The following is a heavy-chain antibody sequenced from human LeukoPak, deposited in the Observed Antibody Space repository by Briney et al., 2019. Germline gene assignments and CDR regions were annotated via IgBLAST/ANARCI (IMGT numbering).Heavy chain of an antibody. CDR2: INPSGGST. Sequence: ASVKVSCKASGYTFTSYYMHWVRQAPGQGLEWMGIINPSGGSTSYAQKFQGRVTITADKSTSTAYMELSSLRSEDTAVYYCARDPRVYCGGDCYPYFDYWGQGTLVTVSS. J-gene: IGHJ4*02. D-gene: IGHD2-21*02. CDR1: GYTFTSYY. V-gene: IGHV1-46*01. CDR3: ARDPRVYCGGDCYPYFDY.